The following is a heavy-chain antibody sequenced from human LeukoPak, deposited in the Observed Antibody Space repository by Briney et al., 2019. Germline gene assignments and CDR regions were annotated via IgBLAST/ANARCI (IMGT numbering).Heavy chain of an antibody. D-gene: IGHD2-21*01. CDR1: GFTFSSYA. CDR2: ISYDGPNK. CDR3: AKAPVTSCRGAYCYPFDS. J-gene: IGHJ4*02. V-gene: IGHV3-30*04. Sequence: GGSLRLSCAASGFTFSSYAMHWVRQAPGKGLEWVAAISYDGPNKYYVDSVKGRFTISRDNSKNTLYLQMNSLRAEDAAVYFCAKAPVTSCRGAYCYPFDSWGQGTLVTVSS.